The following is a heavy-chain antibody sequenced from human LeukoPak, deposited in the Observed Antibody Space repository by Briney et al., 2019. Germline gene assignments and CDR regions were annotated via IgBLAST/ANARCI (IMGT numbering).Heavy chain of an antibody. D-gene: IGHD3-9*01. CDR1: GYTFTSYG. CDR3: ARESYDILTGYSYYYYGMDV. J-gene: IGHJ6*02. V-gene: IGHV1-18*01. CDR2: ISAYNGNT. Sequence: ASVKVSCKASGYTFTSYGISWVRQAPGQGLEWMGWISAYNGNTNYAQKLQGRVTMTTDTSTRTAYMELRGLRSDDTAVYYCARESYDILTGYSYYYYGMDVWGQGTTVTVSS.